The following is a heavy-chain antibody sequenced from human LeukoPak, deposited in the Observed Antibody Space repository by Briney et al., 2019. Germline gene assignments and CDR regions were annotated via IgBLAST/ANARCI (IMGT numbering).Heavy chain of an antibody. CDR3: TTDTIPRGNYYYYYMDV. J-gene: IGHJ6*03. CDR2: LKSKSEGGTT. D-gene: IGHD3-9*01. Sequence: GGSLRLSCAASGLTLSNAWMSWVRQSPGKGLEWVGRLKSKSEGGTTDYAAPVKGRFTISRDDSRNTLFLQMNSLKIEDTAEYYCTTDTIPRGNYYYYYMDVWGKGTTVTVSS. CDR1: GLTLSNAW. V-gene: IGHV3-15*01.